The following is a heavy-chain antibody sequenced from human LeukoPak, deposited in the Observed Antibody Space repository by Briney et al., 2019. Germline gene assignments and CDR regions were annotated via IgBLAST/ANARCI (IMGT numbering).Heavy chain of an antibody. V-gene: IGHV3-48*01. Sequence: GGSLRHSCAASGFTFSSYTMNWIRQAPGKGLEWISFINTKSKAIYYADSVKGRFTISRDNARNLLHLQMNSLRAEDTALYFCARDQDWAFDYCGQGTLVTVSS. CDR1: GFTFSSYT. CDR2: INTKSKAI. D-gene: IGHD3-9*01. J-gene: IGHJ4*02. CDR3: ARDQDWAFDY.